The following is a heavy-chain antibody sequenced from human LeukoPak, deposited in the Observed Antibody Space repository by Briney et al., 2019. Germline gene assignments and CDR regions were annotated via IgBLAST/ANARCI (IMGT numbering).Heavy chain of an antibody. CDR2: ISGSGGST. J-gene: IGHJ4*02. V-gene: IGHV3-23*01. Sequence: GGSLRLSCAASGFTFSSYAMSWVRQAPGKGLEWVSAISGSGGSTYYADSVKGRFTISRDNSDSTLYLQMNSLRTEDTALYYCARDRAWNYFDSWGQGTLVTVSS. D-gene: IGHD1-1*01. CDR1: GFTFSSYA. CDR3: ARDRAWNYFDS.